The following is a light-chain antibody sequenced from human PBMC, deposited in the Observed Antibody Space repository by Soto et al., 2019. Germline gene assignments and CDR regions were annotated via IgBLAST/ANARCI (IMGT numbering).Light chain of an antibody. Sequence: EIVMTQSPATLSVSPGERASLSCRASQSVSNNLAWYHQKPGQPPRLLISVTSTRATGIPARFSGSGFGTEFPLTISSLQSEDFAVYFCQKYNKWPLTFGGGTKVEI. J-gene: IGKJ4*01. CDR1: QSVSNN. V-gene: IGKV3-15*01. CDR2: VTS. CDR3: QKYNKWPLT.